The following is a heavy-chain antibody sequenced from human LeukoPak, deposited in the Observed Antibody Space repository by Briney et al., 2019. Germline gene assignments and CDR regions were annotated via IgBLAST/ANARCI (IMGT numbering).Heavy chain of an antibody. CDR3: RFTYSGSWLYFDY. J-gene: IGHJ4*02. D-gene: IGHD6-13*01. CDR2: ISSSSSYI. Sequence: GGSLRLSCAASGFTFSSYSMNWVRQAPGKGLEWVSSISSSSSYIYYADSVKGRFTISRDNAKNSVYLQMNSLRAEDTAVYYCRFTYSGSWLYFDYWGQGTLVTVSS. V-gene: IGHV3-21*01. CDR1: GFTFSSYS.